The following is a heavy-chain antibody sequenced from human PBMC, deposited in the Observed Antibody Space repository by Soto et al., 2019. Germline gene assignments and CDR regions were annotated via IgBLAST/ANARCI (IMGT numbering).Heavy chain of an antibody. V-gene: IGHV3-15*01. J-gene: IGHJ6*03. CDR1: GFTFSNAW. CDR2: IKSKTDGGTT. Sequence: PGGSLRLSCAASGFTFSNAWMSWVRQAPGKGLEWVGRIKSKTDGGTTDYAAPVKGRFTISRDDSKNTLYLQMNSLKTEDTAVYYCTTGGGVVVAATGRLVDYYYYMDVWGKGTTVTVSS. D-gene: IGHD2-15*01. CDR3: TTGGGVVVAATGRLVDYYYYMDV.